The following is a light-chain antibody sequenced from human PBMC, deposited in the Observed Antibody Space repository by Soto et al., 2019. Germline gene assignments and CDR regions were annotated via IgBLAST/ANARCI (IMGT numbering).Light chain of an antibody. CDR3: QQYSSLWT. J-gene: IGKJ1*01. Sequence: EIVLTQSPGTLSLSPGERATLSCRTSRSVSNNYLAWYQQKPGQAPRLLIYGASSRATGIPDRFSGSGSGTDFTLSISRLEPEDFAVYYCQQYSSLWTFGKGTKADIK. CDR2: GAS. CDR1: RSVSNNY. V-gene: IGKV3-20*01.